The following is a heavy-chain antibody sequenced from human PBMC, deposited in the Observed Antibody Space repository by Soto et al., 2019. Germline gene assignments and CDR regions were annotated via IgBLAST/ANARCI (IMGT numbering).Heavy chain of an antibody. J-gene: IGHJ4*02. V-gene: IGHV1-69*02. D-gene: IGHD4-17*01. CDR3: ARPEHDYGDLYFDY. CDR1: GGTFSSYT. CDR2: IIPILGIA. Sequence: QVQLVQSGAEVKKPGSSVKVSCKASGGTFSSYTISWVRQAPGQGLEWMGRIIPILGIANYAQKFQGRVTITADQSTSTAYMELSSLRSEDTAVYYCARPEHDYGDLYFDYWGQGTLVTVSS.